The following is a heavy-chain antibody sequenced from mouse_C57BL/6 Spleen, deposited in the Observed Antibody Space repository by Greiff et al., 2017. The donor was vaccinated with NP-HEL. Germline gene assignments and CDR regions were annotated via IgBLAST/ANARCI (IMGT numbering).Heavy chain of an antibody. V-gene: IGHV5-6*01. CDR3: ARGSGPFDY. J-gene: IGHJ2*01. Sequence: EVNVVESGGDLVKPGGSLKLSCAASGFTFSSYGMSWVRQTPDKRLEWVATISSGGSYTYYPDSVKGRFTISRDNAKNTLYLQMSSLKSEDTAMYYCARGSGPFDYWGQGTTLTVSS. CDR2: ISSGGSYT. CDR1: GFTFSSYG. D-gene: IGHD3-2*02.